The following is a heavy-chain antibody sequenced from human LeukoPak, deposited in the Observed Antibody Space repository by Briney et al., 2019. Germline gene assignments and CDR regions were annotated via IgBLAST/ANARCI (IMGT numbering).Heavy chain of an antibody. Sequence: SGGSLRLSCAASGFTFSSYSMNWVRQAPGKGLEWVSSISSSSSYIYYADSVKGRFTISRDNAKNSPYLQMNSLRAEDTAVYHCARDLTVSYYYDSSGATSWGQGTLVTVSS. V-gene: IGHV3-21*01. J-gene: IGHJ4*02. CDR3: ARDLTVSYYYDSSGATS. CDR1: GFTFSSYS. D-gene: IGHD3-22*01. CDR2: ISSSSSYI.